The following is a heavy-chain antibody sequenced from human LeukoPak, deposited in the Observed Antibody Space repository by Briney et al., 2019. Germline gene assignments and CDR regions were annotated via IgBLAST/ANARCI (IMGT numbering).Heavy chain of an antibody. CDR1: GGSISSGGYY. CDR2: IYYSGDT. CDR3: ARDSAASPFDS. J-gene: IGHJ4*02. D-gene: IGHD6-25*01. V-gene: IGHV4-61*08. Sequence: SETLSLTCTVSGGSISSGGYYWSWIRQHPGKGLEWIGYIYYSGDTNYNFSLKSRVTISLDTPKNQFSLKLSSVTAADTAVYYCARDSAASPFDSWGQGTLVTVSS.